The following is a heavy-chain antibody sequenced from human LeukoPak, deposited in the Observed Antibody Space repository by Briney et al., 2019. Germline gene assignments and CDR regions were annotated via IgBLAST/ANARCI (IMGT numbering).Heavy chain of an antibody. J-gene: IGHJ5*02. CDR1: GFTFRTYA. Sequence: GGSLRLSCAASGFTFRTYAMHWVRQAPGKGLEWVSYISSSSSYTNYGDSVKGRFTISRDNAKNSLYLQMNSLRAEDTAVYYCAKCSGGNCYHSDDHWGQGTLVTVS. V-gene: IGHV3-21*05. CDR2: ISSSSSYT. D-gene: IGHD2-15*01. CDR3: AKCSGGNCYHSDDH.